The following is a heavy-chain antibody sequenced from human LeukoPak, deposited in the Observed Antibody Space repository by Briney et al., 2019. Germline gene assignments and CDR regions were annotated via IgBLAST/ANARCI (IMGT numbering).Heavy chain of an antibody. Sequence: GGSLRLSCAASGFTVSRYAMXWVRXAPGXGLEYVSAITSNGGSTYYANSVKGRFIISRDNSKNTLYLQLGSLRADDMAMYYCATASGSQYAEYFQHWGQGTLVTVSS. J-gene: IGHJ1*01. CDR1: GFTVSRYA. CDR2: ITSNGGST. V-gene: IGHV3-64*01. D-gene: IGHD1-26*01. CDR3: ATASGSQYAEYFQH.